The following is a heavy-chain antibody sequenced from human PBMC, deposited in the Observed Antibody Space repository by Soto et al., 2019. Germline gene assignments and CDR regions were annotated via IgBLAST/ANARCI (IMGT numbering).Heavy chain of an antibody. D-gene: IGHD3-22*01. V-gene: IGHV1-24*01. CDR2: FDREEVET. J-gene: IGHJ1*01. Sequence: QVQVIQSGAEVKKPGASVKVSCKVSGYSITQLSMHWVRQAPGQGLEWMGGFDREEVETIYARKFQDRVTMTRDASTDIAYLELSSLRSGDTATYYCATGVWDSSGHYYESDFQYWGQGTLVTVSS. CDR1: GYSITQLS. CDR3: ATGVWDSSGHYYESDFQY.